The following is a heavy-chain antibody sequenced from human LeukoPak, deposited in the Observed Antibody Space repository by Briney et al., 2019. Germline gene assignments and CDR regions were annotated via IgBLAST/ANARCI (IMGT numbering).Heavy chain of an antibody. CDR2: LYHSGST. J-gene: IGHJ4*02. Sequence: PSQTLSLTCTVSGGSISSYYWSWIRQPPGKGLEWIGYLYHSGSTNYNPSLKSRVTISVDTSKNQFSLKLTSVTAADTAVYYCARAGPGYSFDYWGQGTPVTVSS. D-gene: IGHD3-10*01. CDR1: GGSISSYY. CDR3: ARAGPGYSFDY. V-gene: IGHV4-59*08.